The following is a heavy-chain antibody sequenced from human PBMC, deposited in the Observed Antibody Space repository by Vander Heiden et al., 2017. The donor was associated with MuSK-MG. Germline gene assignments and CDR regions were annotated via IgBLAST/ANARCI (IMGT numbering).Heavy chain of an antibody. CDR2: THHSCRT. CDR3: GREGQEAAAACDI. J-gene: IGHJ3*02. D-gene: IGHD6-13*01. CDR1: GGSISSSNW. V-gene: IGHV4-4*01. Sequence: VQLQESGPGLVQPSGTLSLTCAVSGGSISSSNWWSWVRQPPGKGLEWIGETHHSCRTNYNPALKSRVTRAVDKSMNQFSLKMRPLTPADTAVDCCGREGQEAAAACDIWCEG.